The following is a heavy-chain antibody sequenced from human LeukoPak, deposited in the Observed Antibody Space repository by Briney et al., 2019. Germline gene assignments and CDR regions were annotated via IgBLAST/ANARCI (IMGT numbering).Heavy chain of an antibody. Sequence: GGSLRLSCSASGFTFSTYALHWVRQAPGKGLEYVSAISSNAGSTYYAGSVKGRFTISRDNAKNTLYLQMNTLRAEDTAVYYCARDFRYNLDVWGQGTTVTVSS. J-gene: IGHJ6*02. CDR3: ARDFRYNLDV. CDR1: GFTFSTYA. CDR2: ISSNAGST. V-gene: IGHV3-64*04. D-gene: IGHD5-24*01.